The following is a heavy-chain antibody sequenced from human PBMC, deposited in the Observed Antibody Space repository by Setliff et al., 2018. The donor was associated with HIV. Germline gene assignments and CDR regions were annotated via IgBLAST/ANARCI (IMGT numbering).Heavy chain of an antibody. D-gene: IGHD3-22*01. J-gene: IGHJ4*02. CDR1: GGSTSSSSNY. V-gene: IGHV4-39*02. Sequence: PSETLSLTCTVSGGSTSSSSNYWGWIRQPPGKGLEWIGNMHYSGTAYYNPSLRSRVKISVDTSKNHFSLNVNSVTAADTAVYSCARYVSSGFYFDFWGQGTLVTVSS. CDR3: ARYVSSGFYFDF. CDR2: MHYSGTA.